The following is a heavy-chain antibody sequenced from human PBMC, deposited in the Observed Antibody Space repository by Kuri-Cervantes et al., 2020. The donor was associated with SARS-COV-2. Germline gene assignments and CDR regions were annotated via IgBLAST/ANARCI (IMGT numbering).Heavy chain of an antibody. CDR2: IYSGGST. V-gene: IGHV3-53*01. CDR3: ARDLVLRYFDWTISGAFDY. Sequence: GESLKISCAASGFTVSSNYMSWVRQAPGKGLEWVSVIYSGGSTYYADSVKGRFTISRDNSKNTLYLQMNSLRAEDTAVYYCARDLVLRYFDWTISGAFDYWGQGTLVTVSS. J-gene: IGHJ4*02. CDR1: GFTVSSNY. D-gene: IGHD3-9*01.